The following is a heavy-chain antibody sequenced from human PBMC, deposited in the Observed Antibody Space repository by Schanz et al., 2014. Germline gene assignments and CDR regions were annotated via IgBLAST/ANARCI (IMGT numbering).Heavy chain of an antibody. CDR2: ISNDGSIK. J-gene: IGHJ4*02. D-gene: IGHD5-12*01. V-gene: IGHV3-30-3*01. CDR1: GFTLSNSD. CDR3: ASPSGYSDYGTYFDF. Sequence: QVQLLQFGGGVVQPGGSLRLSCAASGFTLSNSDMHWVRQGTGKGLEWVALISNDGSIKYYADSVEGRFTISRDNSRNTLYLQMNSLRTEDTAVYYCASPSGYSDYGTYFDFWGQGTLVTVSS.